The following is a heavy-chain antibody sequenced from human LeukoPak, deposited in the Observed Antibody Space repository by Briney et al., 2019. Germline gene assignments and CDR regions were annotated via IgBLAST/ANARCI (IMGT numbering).Heavy chain of an antibody. J-gene: IGHJ4*02. D-gene: IGHD2-15*01. Sequence: GGSLRLSCAASAFTFSNFWMSWVRQAPGKGLEWVANIKQDGSEKNYVGSVKGRFTISRDNAKNSLYLQMNSLRAEDTAVYYCARVGRYCSGGSCYWEGNYFDYWGQGTLVTVSS. CDR3: ARVGRYCSGGSCYWEGNYFDY. CDR1: AFTFSNFW. CDR2: IKQDGSEK. V-gene: IGHV3-7*01.